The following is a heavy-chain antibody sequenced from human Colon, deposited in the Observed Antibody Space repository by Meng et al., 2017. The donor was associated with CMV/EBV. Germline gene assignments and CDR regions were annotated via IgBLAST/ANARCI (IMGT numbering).Heavy chain of an antibody. J-gene: IGHJ6*02. CDR1: DFSFNDYE. V-gene: IGHV3-48*03. Sequence: GESLKISCAGSDFSFNDYEMNWVRQAPGRGLEWISSIRGSGSLIYYADSVRGRFTISRDNAKKSLYLQMNSLRAEDTAVYYCARRNSSSWYRNYYHAMDVWGQGTTVTVSS. CDR3: ARRNSSSWYRNYYHAMDV. D-gene: IGHD6-13*01. CDR2: IRGSGSLI.